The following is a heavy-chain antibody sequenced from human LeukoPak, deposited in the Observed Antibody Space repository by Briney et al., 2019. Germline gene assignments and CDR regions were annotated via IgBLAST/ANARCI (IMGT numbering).Heavy chain of an antibody. J-gene: IGHJ6*03. CDR1: GFTFSGYG. D-gene: IGHD6-6*01. Sequence: GGSLRLSCAASGFTFSGYGMHWVRQAPGKGLEWVAFIRYDGTNKFYADSVKGRFTISRDNSKNTLYLQMNSLRGDDTAVYYCVKVRAARPTTYYDMDVWGKGTTVTVSS. V-gene: IGHV3-30*02. CDR2: IRYDGTNK. CDR3: VKVRAARPTTYYDMDV.